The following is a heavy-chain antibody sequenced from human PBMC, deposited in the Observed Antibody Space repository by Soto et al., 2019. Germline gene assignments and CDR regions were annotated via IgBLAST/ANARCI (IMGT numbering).Heavy chain of an antibody. V-gene: IGHV3-30-3*01. CDR1: GFSFRSYA. J-gene: IGHJ4*02. CDR2: MSYDGSDK. Sequence: QVQLVESGGGVVQPGRSLRLSCAASGFSFRSYAMHWVRQAPGKGLEWVAVMSYDGSDKDYADSVKGRFTISRDNSKNTLYLQMSSLRAEDTGVYYCAGARLAPPALGYWGQGTLVTVSS. D-gene: IGHD2-15*01. CDR3: AGARLAPPALGY.